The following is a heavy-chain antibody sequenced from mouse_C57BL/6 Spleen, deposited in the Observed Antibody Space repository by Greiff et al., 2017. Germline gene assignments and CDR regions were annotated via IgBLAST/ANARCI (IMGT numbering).Heavy chain of an antibody. CDR2: INPNYGTT. Sequence: VQLKQSGPELVKPGASVKISCKASGYSFTDYNMNWVKQSNGQSLEWIGVINPNYGTTNYNQKFKGKATLTVDQSSSTAYMQLHSLTSEDSAVYYCARGDGSSSYFDYWGQGTTLTVSS. CDR3: ARGDGSSSYFDY. D-gene: IGHD1-1*01. V-gene: IGHV1-39*01. CDR1: GYSFTDYN. J-gene: IGHJ2*01.